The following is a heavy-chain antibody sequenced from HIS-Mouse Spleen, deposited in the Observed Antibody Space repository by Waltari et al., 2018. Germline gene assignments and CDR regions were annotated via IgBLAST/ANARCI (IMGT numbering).Heavy chain of an antibody. CDR1: GGSISSITYY. J-gene: IGHJ2*01. D-gene: IGHD6-13*01. Sequence: QLQLPESGPGLVKPSETLSLTRAVSGGSISSITYYWGRIRQPPGKGLEWIGSIYYSGSTYYNPSLKSRVTISVDTSKNQFSLKLSSVTAADTAVYYCAREIPYSSSWYDWYFDLWGRGTLVTVSS. V-gene: IGHV4-39*07. CDR3: AREIPYSSSWYDWYFDL. CDR2: IYYSGST.